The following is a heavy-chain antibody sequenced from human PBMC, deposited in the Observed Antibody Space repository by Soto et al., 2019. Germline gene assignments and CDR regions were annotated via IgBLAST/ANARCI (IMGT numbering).Heavy chain of an antibody. J-gene: IGHJ4*02. CDR2: IYHSGSN. CDR3: ARSLNYYASSGYYYRFDY. Sequence: SETLSLTCAVSGGSISSSNLWSWVREPPGKGLDWTGEIYHSGSNNYNPSLKGRVTISVDKSKNLFSLKLSFLTAADTAVYYCARSLNYYASSGYYYRFDYWGQGTVVTVSS. V-gene: IGHV4-4*02. D-gene: IGHD3-22*01. CDR1: GGSISSSNL.